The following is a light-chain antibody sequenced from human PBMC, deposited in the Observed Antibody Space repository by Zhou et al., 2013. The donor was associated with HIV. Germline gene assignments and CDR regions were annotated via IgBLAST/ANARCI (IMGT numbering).Light chain of an antibody. Sequence: DIQMTQSPSSVSASVGDTVTMSCRASRNIGKSLAWFQQKPGKAPKLLVYNTLSGPGGVPSRFSGSGSGADFTLTITRLQPEDVATYYCLQANSFPFTFGPGTKVDIK. CDR1: RNIGKS. V-gene: IGKV1-12*01. J-gene: IGKJ3*01. CDR3: LQANSFPFT. CDR2: NTL.